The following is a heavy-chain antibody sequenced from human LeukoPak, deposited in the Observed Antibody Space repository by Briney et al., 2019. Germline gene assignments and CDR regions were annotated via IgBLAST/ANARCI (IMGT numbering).Heavy chain of an antibody. CDR1: GLTFSNSW. CDR2: MYGDMRDI. D-gene: IGHD5-12*01. J-gene: IGHJ5*02. CDR3: ARDLGLRGST. V-gene: IGHV3-74*01. Sequence: GGSLRPSCEASGLTFSNSWMHWVRQIPGKGLVWVSRMYGDMRDISYADSVKGRFTISGDNAKNTVYLQMNSLRGEDTAVYYCARDLGLRGSTWGQGTLVTVSS.